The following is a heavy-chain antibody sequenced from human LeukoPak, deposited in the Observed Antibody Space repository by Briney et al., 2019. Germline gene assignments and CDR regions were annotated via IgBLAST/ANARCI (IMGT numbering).Heavy chain of an antibody. D-gene: IGHD6-6*01. V-gene: IGHV3-23*01. CDR1: AYTFSSYA. CDR3: AKEYSSSSNDY. J-gene: IGHJ4*02. Sequence: GGSLRLSCAASAYTFSSYAMSWVRQAPGRGLEWVSGISGSGGSTYYADSVKGRFTISRDNSKNTLYLRMNSLRAEDTAVYYCAKEYSSSSNDYWGQGTLVTVSS. CDR2: ISGSGGST.